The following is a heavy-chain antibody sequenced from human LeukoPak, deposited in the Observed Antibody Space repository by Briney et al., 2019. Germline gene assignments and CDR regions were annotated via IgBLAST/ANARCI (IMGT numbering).Heavy chain of an antibody. J-gene: IGHJ4*02. D-gene: IGHD4-23*01. Sequence: QPGGSLRLSCAASGFTFSSYGMSWVRQAPGKGLEWVAVISNDEDNKYYADSLKGRFTISRDNSKNTLYLQMNNLRAEDTAVYYCAKENLRYGGRVHSWGPGTLVTVSS. CDR3: AKENLRYGGRVHS. V-gene: IGHV3-30*18. CDR1: GFTFSSYG. CDR2: ISNDEDNK.